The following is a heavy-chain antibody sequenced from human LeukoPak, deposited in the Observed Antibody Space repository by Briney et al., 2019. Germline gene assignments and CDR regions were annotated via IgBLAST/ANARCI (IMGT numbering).Heavy chain of an antibody. CDR2: ISSSGSTI. Sequence: GGSLRLSCAASGFTFSDYYMSWIRQASGKGLEWVLYISSSGSTIYYADSVKGRFTISRDNAKNSLYLQMNSLRAEDTAVYYCARVFVTYYYDSTYYFDYWGQGTLVTVSS. CDR3: ARVFVTYYYDSTYYFDY. D-gene: IGHD3-22*01. CDR1: GFTFSDYY. J-gene: IGHJ4*02. V-gene: IGHV3-11*01.